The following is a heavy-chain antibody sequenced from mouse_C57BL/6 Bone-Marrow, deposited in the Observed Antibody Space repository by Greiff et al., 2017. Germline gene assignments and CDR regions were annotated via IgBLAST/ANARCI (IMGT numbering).Heavy chain of an antibody. D-gene: IGHD2-3*01. CDR3: ARVDGYYFYFDY. V-gene: IGHV7-3*01. J-gene: IGHJ2*01. CDR2: IRNKANGYTT. CDR1: GFTFTDYY. Sequence: EVQLVESGGGLVQPGGSLSLSCAASGFTFTDYYMSWVRQPPGKALEWLGFIRNKANGYTTEYSASVKGRFTISRDNSQSILYLQMNALRAEDSATYYCARVDGYYFYFDYWGQGTTLTVSS.